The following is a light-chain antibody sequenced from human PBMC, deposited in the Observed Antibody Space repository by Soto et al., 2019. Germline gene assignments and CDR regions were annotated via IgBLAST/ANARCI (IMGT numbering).Light chain of an antibody. V-gene: IGKV3-11*01. CDR3: QQRSNWRST. CDR2: DAS. CDR1: QSVSSY. Sequence: EIVLTQSPATLSLSPGERATLSCRASQSVSSYLAWYQQKPGQAPRLLIYDASNRATGIPARFSGSRSGTDFTLTISSLEPEDFAVYYCQQRSNWRSTFGQGTRLEIK. J-gene: IGKJ5*01.